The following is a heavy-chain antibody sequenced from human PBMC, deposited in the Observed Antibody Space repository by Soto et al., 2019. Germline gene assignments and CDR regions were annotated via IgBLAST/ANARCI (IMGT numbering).Heavy chain of an antibody. D-gene: IGHD6-25*01. CDR1: RGSFSGFY. J-gene: IGHJ6*02. CDR3: ARGRGYVYGSNFYGLDV. V-gene: IGHV4-34*01. CDR2: INHSGTT. Sequence: SETLSLTCGVYRGSFSGFYWSWVRQTPGGGLEWIGEINHSGTTNHNPSFQNRVTISVDKSTNNFSLKMTSVTAADAAVYYCARGRGYVYGSNFYGLDVWGQGTTVTVSS.